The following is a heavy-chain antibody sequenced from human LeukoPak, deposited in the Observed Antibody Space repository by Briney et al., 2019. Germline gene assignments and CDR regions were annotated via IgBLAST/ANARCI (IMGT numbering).Heavy chain of an antibody. J-gene: IGHJ4*02. D-gene: IGHD3-10*01. CDR2: ISGSGGST. V-gene: IGHV3-23*01. CDR1: GFTFSSYG. Sequence: GGSLRLSCAASGFTFSSYGMSWVRQAPGKGLEWVSAISGSGGSTYYADSVKGRFTISRDNSKNTLYLQMNSLRAEDTAVYYCAKGQTYYYGSGSYFDYWGQGTLVTVSS. CDR3: AKGQTYYYGSGSYFDY.